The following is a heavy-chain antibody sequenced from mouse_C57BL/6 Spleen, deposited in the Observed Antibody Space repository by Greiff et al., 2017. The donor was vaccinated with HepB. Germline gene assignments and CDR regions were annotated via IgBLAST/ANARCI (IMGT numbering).Heavy chain of an antibody. J-gene: IGHJ1*03. D-gene: IGHD1-1*01. Sequence: VQLKESGPGLAKPSQTLSLTCSVTGYSITSDYWNWIRKFPGNKLEYMGYISYSGSTYYNPSLKSRISITRDTSKNQYYLQLNSVTTEDTATYYCARGPRYYGSSYGYFDVWGTGTTVTVSS. CDR3: ARGPRYYGSSYGYFDV. CDR1: GYSITSDY. V-gene: IGHV3-8*01. CDR2: ISYSGST.